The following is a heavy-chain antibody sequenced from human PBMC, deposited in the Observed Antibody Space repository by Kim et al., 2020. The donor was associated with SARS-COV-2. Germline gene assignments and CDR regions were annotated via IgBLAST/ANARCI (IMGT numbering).Heavy chain of an antibody. CDR1: GFTFSNAW. V-gene: IGHV3-15*01. D-gene: IGHD2-21*02. CDR2: IKSKTNGGTT. J-gene: IGHJ6*02. Sequence: GGSLRLSCAASGFTFSNAWMNWVRQAPGKGLEWVGRIKSKTNGGTTAYGAPGKGRFTISRDDSKNTLYLQMTSLKTKDTAVYYCNPDLGVYCAGDCYSRVWGQGTTVTVSS. CDR3: NPDLGVYCAGDCYSRV.